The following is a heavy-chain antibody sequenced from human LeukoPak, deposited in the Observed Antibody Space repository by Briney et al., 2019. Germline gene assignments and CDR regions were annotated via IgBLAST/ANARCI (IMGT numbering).Heavy chain of an antibody. J-gene: IGHJ4*02. V-gene: IGHV4-4*02. CDR3: ARRDNWNEFDY. CDR2: IYHSGTT. CDR1: GGSISSSNW. Sequence: PSETLSLTCAVSGGSISSSNWCSWVRQSPGKGLEWIGEIYHSGTTNYNPSLKSRVTISLDKSKNQFSLKLSSVTAADTAVYYCARRDNWNEFDYWGQGTLVTVSS. D-gene: IGHD1-20*01.